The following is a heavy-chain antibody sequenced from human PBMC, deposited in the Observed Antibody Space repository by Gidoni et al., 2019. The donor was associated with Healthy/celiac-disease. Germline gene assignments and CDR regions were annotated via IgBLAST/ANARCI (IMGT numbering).Heavy chain of an antibody. Sequence: QVQLVQSGAEVKKPGASVKVSCKASGYTFTGYYMPWVRQAPGQGLEWMGWINPNSGGTNYAQRFQGRVTMTGDTSISTAYMELSRLRSDDTAVYYCAREGDWQWLALGLVDYWGQGTLVTVSS. J-gene: IGHJ4*02. V-gene: IGHV1-2*02. CDR2: INPNSGGT. CDR1: GYTFTGYY. D-gene: IGHD6-19*01. CDR3: AREGDWQWLALGLVDY.